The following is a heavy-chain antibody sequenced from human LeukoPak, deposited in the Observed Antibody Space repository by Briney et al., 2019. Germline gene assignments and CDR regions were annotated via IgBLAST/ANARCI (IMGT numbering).Heavy chain of an antibody. V-gene: IGHV4-61*02. CDR2: IYASGST. J-gene: IGHJ4*02. CDR1: GGSISSGSYY. Sequence: PSETLSLTCTVSGGSISSGSYYWNWIRQPAGKGLEWIGRIYASGSTNYNPSLKSRVTISVDTSKNQFSLKLSSVTAADTAVYYCARDRGYSYGYGFDYWGQGTLVTVSS. CDR3: ARDRGYSYGYGFDY. D-gene: IGHD5-18*01.